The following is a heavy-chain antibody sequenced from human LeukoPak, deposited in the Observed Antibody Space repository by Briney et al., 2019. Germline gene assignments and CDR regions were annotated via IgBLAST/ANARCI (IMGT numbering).Heavy chain of an antibody. D-gene: IGHD6-13*01. V-gene: IGHV3-30*04. CDR1: GFTFSSYA. CDR2: ISYDGSNK. CDR3: ARDSSSWSLPDY. J-gene: IGHJ4*02. Sequence: PGGSLRPSCAASGFTFSSYAMHWVRQAPGKGLEWVAVISYDGSNKYYADSVKGRFTISRDNSKNTLYLQMNSLRAEDTAVYYCARDSSSWSLPDYWGQGTLVTVSS.